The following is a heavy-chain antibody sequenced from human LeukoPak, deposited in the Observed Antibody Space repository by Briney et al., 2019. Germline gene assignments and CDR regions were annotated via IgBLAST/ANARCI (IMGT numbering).Heavy chain of an antibody. J-gene: IGHJ4*02. Sequence: GESLKISCQASRYSFSSYWITWVRQMPGKGLEWMGRVDPTDSYSNYSLSFQGHVTISADKFISTVYLHWSSLNASDTAMSYCATGSRYYSSGFTFDYWGQGTLVTVSS. CDR1: RYSFSSYW. D-gene: IGHD3-22*01. CDR2: VDPTDSYS. CDR3: ATGSRYYSSGFTFDY. V-gene: IGHV5-10-1*01.